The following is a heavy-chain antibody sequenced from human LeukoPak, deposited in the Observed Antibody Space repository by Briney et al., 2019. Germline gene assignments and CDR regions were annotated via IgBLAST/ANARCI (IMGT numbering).Heavy chain of an antibody. CDR1: GGTFSSYA. V-gene: IGHV1-69*05. CDR3: ARGYYGDYVYDY. Sequence: VASVKVSCKASGGTFSSYAISWVRQAPGQGLEWMGGIIPIFGTANYAQKFQGRVTMTRNTSISTAYMELSSLRSEDTAVYYCARGYYGDYVYDYWGQGTLVTVSS. D-gene: IGHD4-17*01. J-gene: IGHJ4*02. CDR2: IIPIFGTA.